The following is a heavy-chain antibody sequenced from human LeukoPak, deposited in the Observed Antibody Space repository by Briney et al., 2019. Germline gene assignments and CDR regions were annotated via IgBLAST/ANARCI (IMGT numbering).Heavy chain of an antibody. CDR1: GGSFSGYY. CDR3: ARGHPHYDFWSGYPPGWYFDL. V-gene: IGHV4-34*01. J-gene: IGHJ2*01. D-gene: IGHD3-3*01. CDR2: INHSGST. Sequence: PSETLSLTCAVYGGSFSGYYWSWIRQPPGEGLEWIGEINHSGSTNYNPSLKSRVTISVDTSKNQFSLKLSSVTAADTAVYYCARGHPHYDFWSGYPPGWYFDLWGRGTLVTVSS.